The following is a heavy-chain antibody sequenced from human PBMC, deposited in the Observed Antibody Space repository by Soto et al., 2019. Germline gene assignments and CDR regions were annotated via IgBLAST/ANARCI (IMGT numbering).Heavy chain of an antibody. Sequence: ASVKVSCKASGYTFTGYYMHWVRQAPGQGLEWMGWINPNSGGTNYAQKFQGWVTMTRDTSISTAYMELSRLRSDDTAVYYCARGPALQWLRSKGKRDYFDYWGQGTLVTVSS. V-gene: IGHV1-2*04. CDR1: GYTFTGYY. J-gene: IGHJ4*02. CDR3: ARGPALQWLRSKGKRDYFDY. CDR2: INPNSGGT. D-gene: IGHD5-12*01.